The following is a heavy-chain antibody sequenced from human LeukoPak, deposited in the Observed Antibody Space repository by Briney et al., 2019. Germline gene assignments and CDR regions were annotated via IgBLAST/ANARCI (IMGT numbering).Heavy chain of an antibody. CDR2: ISAYNGNT. CDR1: GYTFISYG. Sequence: ASVKVSCKASGYTFISYGISWVRQAPGQGLEWMGWISAYNGNTNYAQKLQGRVTMTTDTSTSTAYMELRSLRSDDTAVYYCARDPAIAVAGKGYFLHWGQGTLVTVSS. D-gene: IGHD6-19*01. J-gene: IGHJ1*01. V-gene: IGHV1-18*01. CDR3: ARDPAIAVAGKGYFLH.